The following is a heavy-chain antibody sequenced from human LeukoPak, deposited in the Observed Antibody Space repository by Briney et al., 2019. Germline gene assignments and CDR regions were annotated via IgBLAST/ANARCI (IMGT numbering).Heavy chain of an antibody. CDR2: IYYSGST. CDR1: GASISSSSYY. CDR3: ARGFCSGGSCYRTFFDY. V-gene: IGHV4-39*01. J-gene: IGHJ4*02. Sequence: SETLSLTCTVSGASISSSSYYWGWIRQPPGMGLEYIGSIYYSGSTYYNPSLKRRVTISVDTSKNQFSLRLSSVTAADTAVYYCARGFCSGGSCYRTFFDYWGQGTLVTVSS. D-gene: IGHD2-15*01.